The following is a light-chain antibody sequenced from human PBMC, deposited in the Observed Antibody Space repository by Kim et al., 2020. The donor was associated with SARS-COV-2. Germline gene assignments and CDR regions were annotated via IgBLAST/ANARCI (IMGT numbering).Light chain of an antibody. CDR3: QQYNRFSAYT. CDR2: DAS. Sequence: DIQMTQSPSTLSASVGDTVTITCRASQSISMYLAWYQQRPGKAPRLLIYDASSLKSGVPSRFSGSGSGTEFTLTISSLQPDDFATYYCQQYNRFSAYTFGQGTKVDIK. CDR1: QSISMY. J-gene: IGKJ2*01. V-gene: IGKV1-5*01.